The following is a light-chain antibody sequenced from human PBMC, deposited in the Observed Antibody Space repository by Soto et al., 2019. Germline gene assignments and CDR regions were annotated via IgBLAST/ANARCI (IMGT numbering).Light chain of an antibody. J-gene: IGLJ2*01. V-gene: IGLV2-14*01. CDR2: DVS. CDR3: SSYTISSTVV. Sequence: QSALTQPASVSGSPGQSITISCTGTSSDVGGYNYVSWYQQHPGKAPKLMIYDVSNRPSGVSNRFSGSKSANTASLTVSGLQAEDEGDYYCSSYTISSTVVFGGGTKLTVL. CDR1: SSDVGGYNY.